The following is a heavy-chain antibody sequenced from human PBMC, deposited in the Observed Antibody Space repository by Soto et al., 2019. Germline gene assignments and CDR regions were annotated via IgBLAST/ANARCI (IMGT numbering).Heavy chain of an antibody. Sequence: ASETLSLTCTVSGGSISSYYWSWIRQPPGKGLEWIGYIYYSGSTNYNPSLKSRVTISVDTSKNQFSLKLSSVTAADTAVYYCARCLTYYYDSSGYYYQAFDIWGQGTMVT. V-gene: IGHV4-59*08. CDR1: GGSISSYY. CDR2: IYYSGST. J-gene: IGHJ3*02. CDR3: ARCLTYYYDSSGYYYQAFDI. D-gene: IGHD3-22*01.